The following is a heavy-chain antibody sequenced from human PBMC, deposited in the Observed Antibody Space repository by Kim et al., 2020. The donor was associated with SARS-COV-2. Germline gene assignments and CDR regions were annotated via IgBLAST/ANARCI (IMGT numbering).Heavy chain of an antibody. V-gene: IGHV3-30*04. D-gene: IGHD3-22*01. CDR3: ARDYYDSSGYYYLDY. CDR2: ISYDGSNK. Sequence: GGSLRLSCAASGFTFSSYAMHWVRQAPGKGLEWVAVISYDGSNKYYADSVKGRFTISRDNSKNTLYLQMNSLRAEDTAVYYCARDYYDSSGYYYLDYWG. J-gene: IGHJ4*01. CDR1: GFTFSSYA.